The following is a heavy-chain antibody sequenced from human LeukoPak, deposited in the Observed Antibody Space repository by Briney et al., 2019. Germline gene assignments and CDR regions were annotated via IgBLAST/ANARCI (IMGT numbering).Heavy chain of an antibody. J-gene: IGHJ3*02. CDR2: ISAYNGNT. V-gene: IGHV1-18*01. CDR3: ARDYFGSGPYYAFEI. Sequence: ASVKVSCKASGYTFTSYGISWVRQAPGQGLEWMGWISAYNGNTNYAQKLQGRVTMSTDTSTSTAYMELRSLRSDDTAMYYCARDYFGSGPYYAFEIWGQGTMVTVSS. CDR1: GYTFTSYG. D-gene: IGHD3-10*01.